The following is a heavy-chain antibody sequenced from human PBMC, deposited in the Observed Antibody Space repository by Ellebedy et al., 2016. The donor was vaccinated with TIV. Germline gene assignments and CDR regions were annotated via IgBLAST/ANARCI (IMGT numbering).Heavy chain of an antibody. V-gene: IGHV3-21*01. CDR1: GFTFSSYS. CDR2: ISSSSSYI. D-gene: IGHD2-15*01. J-gene: IGHJ3*02. Sequence: GESLKISCAASGFTFSSYSMNWVRQAPGKGLEWVSSISSSSSYIYYADSVKGRFTISRDNATNSLYLQMNSLRGEDTVVYYCARCVVAHAAFDIWGQGTMVTVSS. CDR3: ARCVVAHAAFDI.